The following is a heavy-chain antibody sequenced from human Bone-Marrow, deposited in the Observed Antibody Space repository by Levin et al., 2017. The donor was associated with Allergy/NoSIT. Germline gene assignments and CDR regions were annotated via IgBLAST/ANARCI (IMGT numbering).Heavy chain of an antibody. J-gene: IGHJ3*02. Sequence: SVKVSCKASGGTFSSYTISWVRQAPGQGLEWMGRIIPILGIANYAQKFQGRVTITADKSTSTACMELSSLRSEDTAVYYCAVYWNDARNDAFDIWGQGTMVTVSS. V-gene: IGHV1-69*02. D-gene: IGHD1-1*01. CDR1: GGTFSSYT. CDR3: AVYWNDARNDAFDI. CDR2: IIPILGIA.